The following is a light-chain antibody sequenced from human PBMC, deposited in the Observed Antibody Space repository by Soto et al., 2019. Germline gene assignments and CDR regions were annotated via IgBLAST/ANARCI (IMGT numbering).Light chain of an antibody. Sequence: QSALTQPASVSGSPGQSITISCTGTSSDIGGYNYVSWYQQHPGKAPKLMIYEVSNRPSGVSNRFSGSKPGNTASLTISGLQAEDEADYYCSSYTSSTPYLFGTGTKVT. CDR3: SSYTSSTPYL. J-gene: IGLJ1*01. CDR1: SSDIGGYNY. CDR2: EVS. V-gene: IGLV2-14*01.